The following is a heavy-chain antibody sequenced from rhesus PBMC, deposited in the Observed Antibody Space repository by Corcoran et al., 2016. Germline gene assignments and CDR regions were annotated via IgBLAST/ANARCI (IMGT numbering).Heavy chain of an antibody. D-gene: IGHD6-25*01. CDR2: LTPKTGAT. J-gene: IGHJ4*01. CDR1: GYTFTDDY. V-gene: IGHV1-138*01. Sequence: QVQLVQSGTEVKKPGYSVKVSCKASGYTFTDDYVHWVRQAPGQGLEGVGQLTPKTGATNSAQKFQGRVICTRDTSSSTAYMDLSSLRSEDTSVYYCTRDRYSGAWNFGSWGQGVLVIVSS. CDR3: TRDRYSGAWNFGS.